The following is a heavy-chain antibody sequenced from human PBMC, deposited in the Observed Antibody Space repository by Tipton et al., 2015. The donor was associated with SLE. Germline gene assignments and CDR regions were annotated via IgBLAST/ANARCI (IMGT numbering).Heavy chain of an antibody. CDR3: ATPLSGSPYYFDY. CDR1: GDSISSYY. J-gene: IGHJ4*02. V-gene: IGHV4-4*08. CDR2: IYTSGTT. Sequence: TLSLTCSVSGDSISSYYWTWIRQPPGKGLEWIGYIYTSGTTDYNPSFWGRVTISADTSGNQFSLKLSSVTAADTAVYYCATPLSGSPYYFDYWGQGTLVTVSS. D-gene: IGHD5-12*01.